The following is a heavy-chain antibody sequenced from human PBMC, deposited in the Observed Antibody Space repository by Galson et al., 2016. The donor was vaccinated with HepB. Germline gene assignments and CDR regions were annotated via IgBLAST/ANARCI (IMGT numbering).Heavy chain of an antibody. CDR2: IYPGDSDT. CDR1: GYIFSNYW. J-gene: IGHJ6*02. Sequence: QSGAEVKEPGESLKISCKGSGYIFSNYWIGWVRQMPGKGLEWMGIIYPGDSDTRYSPSFQGQVTISADNSIRTAYLQWSSLKASDTALYFCARGGSGSPLASYFYHYYGMDVWGQGTTVTVSS. V-gene: IGHV5-51*01. D-gene: IGHD3-10*01. CDR3: ARGGSGSPLASYFYHYYGMDV.